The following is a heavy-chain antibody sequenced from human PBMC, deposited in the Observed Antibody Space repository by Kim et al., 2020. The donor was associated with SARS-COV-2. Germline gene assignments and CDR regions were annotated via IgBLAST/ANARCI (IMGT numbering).Heavy chain of an antibody. CDR3: AKGGWGYWNHLDY. V-gene: IGHV1-46*01. D-gene: IGHD1-1*01. J-gene: IGHJ4*02. Sequence: NYAQKFQGRVTMTRDTSTSTVYMELSSLGSEDTAVYYCAKGGWGYWNHLDYWGQGTLVTVSS.